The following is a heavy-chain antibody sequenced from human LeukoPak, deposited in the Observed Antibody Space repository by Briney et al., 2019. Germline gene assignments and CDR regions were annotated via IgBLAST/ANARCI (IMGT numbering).Heavy chain of an antibody. D-gene: IGHD2-21*02. Sequence: ASVKVSCKASGYTFTSYGISWVRQAPGQGLELMGWISAYNGNTNYAQKLQGRVAMTTDTSTSTAYMELRSLRSDDTAVYYCARDRRGHIVVVTAIRPLDYWGQGTLVTVSS. J-gene: IGHJ4*02. CDR2: ISAYNGNT. CDR3: ARDRRGHIVVVTAIRPLDY. CDR1: GYTFTSYG. V-gene: IGHV1-18*01.